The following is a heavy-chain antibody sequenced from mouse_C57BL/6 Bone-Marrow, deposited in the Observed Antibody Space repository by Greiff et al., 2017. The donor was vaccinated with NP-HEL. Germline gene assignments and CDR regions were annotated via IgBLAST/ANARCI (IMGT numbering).Heavy chain of an antibody. V-gene: IGHV5-15*04. D-gene: IGHD2-3*01. J-gene: IGHJ2*01. CDR2: ISNLAYSI. CDR3: ARRYEGYFDY. Sequence: EVKLVDSGGGLVQPGGSLKLSCAASGFTFSYYGMAWVRQAPRKGPEWVAFISNLAYSIYYADTVTGRFTISRENAKNTLYLEMSSLRSEDTAMYYCARRYEGYFDYWGQGTTLTVSS. CDR1: GFTFSYYG.